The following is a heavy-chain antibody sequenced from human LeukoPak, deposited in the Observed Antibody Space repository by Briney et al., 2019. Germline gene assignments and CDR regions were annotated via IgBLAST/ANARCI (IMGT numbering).Heavy chain of an antibody. CDR3: AKAYSGYDADWYFDL. D-gene: IGHD5-12*01. V-gene: IGHV3-23*01. J-gene: IGHJ2*01. CDR1: GFTFSSYA. Sequence: PGGSLRLSYAASGFTFSSYAMSWVRQAPGKGLEWVSAISGSGGSTYYADSVKGRFTISRDNSKNTLYLQMNSLRAEDTAVYYCAKAYSGYDADWYFDLWGRGTLVTVSS. CDR2: ISGSGGST.